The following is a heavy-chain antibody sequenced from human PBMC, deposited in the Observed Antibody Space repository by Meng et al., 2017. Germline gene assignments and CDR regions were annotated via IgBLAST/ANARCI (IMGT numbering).Heavy chain of an antibody. CDR3: ARSLTVTTVWFDP. J-gene: IGHJ5*02. Sequence: QGQLQESGPGLVKPSQTLSLTCTVSGGSISSGGYYWSLSRQPPGKGLEWIGYIYYSGSTYYTPSLKSLVTISVDTSKNQFSLKLSSVTAADTAVYYCARSLTVTTVWFDPWGQGTLVTVSS. D-gene: IGHD4-17*01. CDR1: GGSISSGGYY. V-gene: IGHV4-31*01. CDR2: IYYSGST.